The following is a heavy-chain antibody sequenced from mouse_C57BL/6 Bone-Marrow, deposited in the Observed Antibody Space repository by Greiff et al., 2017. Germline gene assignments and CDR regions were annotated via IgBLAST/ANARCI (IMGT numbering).Heavy chain of an antibody. CDR1: GYTFTSYW. Sequence: QVQLQQPGAELVRPGSSVKLSCKASGYTFTSYWMHWVKQRPIQGLEWIGNIDPSDSETHYNQKFKDKATLTVDKSSSTAYMQLSSLTSEDSAVYYCALPSISAYYYYAMDYWGQGTSVTVSS. CDR3: ALPSISAYYYYAMDY. J-gene: IGHJ4*01. D-gene: IGHD6-1*01. CDR2: IDPSDSET. V-gene: IGHV1-52*01.